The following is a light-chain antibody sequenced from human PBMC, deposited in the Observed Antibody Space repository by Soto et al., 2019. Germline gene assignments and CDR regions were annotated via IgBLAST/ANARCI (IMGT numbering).Light chain of an antibody. V-gene: IGKV1-12*01. Sequence: DIQMTQSPSSVSASVGDRVIITCRASQDISTWLAWYQKKPVMAPNLLISAASNLQSGVPSRFSGSGSGTDFTLTINSLQPEDFATYYCQQVHSFPITFGQGTRLDLK. CDR2: AAS. J-gene: IGKJ5*01. CDR1: QDISTW. CDR3: QQVHSFPIT.